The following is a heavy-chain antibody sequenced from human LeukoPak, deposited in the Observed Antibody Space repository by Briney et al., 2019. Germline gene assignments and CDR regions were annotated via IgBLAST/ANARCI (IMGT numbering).Heavy chain of an antibody. CDR1: GYSFTNYW. V-gene: IGHV5-10-1*01. CDR2: IDPSDSYT. Sequence: REPLKISCKGSGYSFTNYWISWVRQMPGKGLEWMGRIDPSDSYTKYSPSFQGHVTISADKSISTAHLQWSSLKASDTAMYYCARHQWIQLWVLFDYWGQGTLVTVSS. CDR3: ARHQWIQLWVLFDY. J-gene: IGHJ4*02. D-gene: IGHD5-18*01.